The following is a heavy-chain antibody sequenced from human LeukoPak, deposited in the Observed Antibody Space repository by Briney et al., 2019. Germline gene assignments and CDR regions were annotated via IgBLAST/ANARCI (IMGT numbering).Heavy chain of an antibody. J-gene: IGHJ4*02. CDR2: INPSGGST. CDR3: ARGRGFDY. Sequence: LEWMGIINPSGGSTSYAQKFQGRVTMTRDTSTSTVYMELSSLRSEDTAVYYCARGRGFDYWGQGTLVTVSS. V-gene: IGHV1-46*01.